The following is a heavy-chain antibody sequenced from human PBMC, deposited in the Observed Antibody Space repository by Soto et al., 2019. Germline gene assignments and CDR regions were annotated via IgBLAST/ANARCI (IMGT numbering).Heavy chain of an antibody. CDR3: ARGSRVVVVAATLYYFDY. D-gene: IGHD2-15*01. CDR2: MNPNSGNT. CDR1: GYTFTSYD. Sequence: QVPLVQSGAEVKKPGASVKVSCKASGYTFTSYDINWVRQATGQGLEWMGWMNPNSGNTGYAQKFQGRVTMTRNTSISTAYMELSSLRSEDTAVYYCARGSRVVVVAATLYYFDYWGQGTLVTVSS. J-gene: IGHJ4*02. V-gene: IGHV1-8*01.